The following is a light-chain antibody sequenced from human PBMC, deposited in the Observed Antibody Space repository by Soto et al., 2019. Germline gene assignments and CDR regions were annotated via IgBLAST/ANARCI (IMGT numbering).Light chain of an antibody. J-gene: IGKJ2*01. Sequence: EVVMTQSPATLSLSPGERATLSCRASQSVTKNLAWYQQRPGQDPRLLIYGASTRATGVPARFSGSGSGTEFSLTISSLQSEDFAVYYCQQYNNWPPSYTFGQGTKLEIK. CDR1: QSVTKN. CDR2: GAS. CDR3: QQYNNWPPSYT. V-gene: IGKV3-15*01.